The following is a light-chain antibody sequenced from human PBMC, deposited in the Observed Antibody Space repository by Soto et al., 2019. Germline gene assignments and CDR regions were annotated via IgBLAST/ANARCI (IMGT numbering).Light chain of an antibody. J-gene: IGKJ1*01. Sequence: DIQMTQSPSLLSASIGDRVTITCRASQHIATSLSWFQHKVGKAPTLLIYGASALQSGVPSRFSGSGSGTHFTLTTSGLQSEDFATYYCQQSSSVPRTFGLGTRVDLK. CDR3: QQSSSVPRT. CDR1: QHIATS. V-gene: IGKV1-39*01. CDR2: GAS.